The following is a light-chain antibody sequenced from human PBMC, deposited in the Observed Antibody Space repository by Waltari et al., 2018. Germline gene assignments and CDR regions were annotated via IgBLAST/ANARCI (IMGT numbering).Light chain of an antibody. J-gene: IGKJ4*01. CDR3: QQYGSSPVT. CDR1: KSVSSSS. V-gene: IGKV3-20*01. CDR2: GVS. Sequence: EIVLTQSPGTLTLSPGERATLSCRASKSVSSSSLAWYQQKRGQAPRLLIYGVSSRATGIPDRFSGSGSGTDFTLTVSRLEPEDFAVYYCQQYGSSPVTFGGGTKVEIK.